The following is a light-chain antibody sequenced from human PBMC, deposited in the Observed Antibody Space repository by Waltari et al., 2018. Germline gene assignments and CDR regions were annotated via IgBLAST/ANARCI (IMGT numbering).Light chain of an antibody. V-gene: IGKV1-5*03. J-gene: IGKJ2*01. CDR1: QSFSNW. Sequence: DIQMTQSPSTLSASIGNRVTITCRASQSFSNWLAWYQQKPGKAPKLLIHQASTLRSGVPSRFSGSESGTEFILTINSLQPDDFATYFCQQYNDYPYTFGQGTKLEIK. CDR2: QAS. CDR3: QQYNDYPYT.